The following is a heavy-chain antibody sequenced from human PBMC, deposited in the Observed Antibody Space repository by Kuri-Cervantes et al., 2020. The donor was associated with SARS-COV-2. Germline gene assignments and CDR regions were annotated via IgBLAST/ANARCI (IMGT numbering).Heavy chain of an antibody. D-gene: IGHD3-10*01. CDR3: ARVRRITMVRGVVSGMYV. CDR2: ISSSSSYI. J-gene: IGHJ6*02. CDR1: GFTFSSYW. V-gene: IGHV3-21*01. Sequence: GGSLRLSCAASGFTFSSYWMHWVRQAPGKGLEGVSSISSSSSYIYYADSVKGRFTVSRDNAKNSLYLQMNSLRAEDTAVYYCARVRRITMVRGVVSGMYVWGQGTMVTVSS.